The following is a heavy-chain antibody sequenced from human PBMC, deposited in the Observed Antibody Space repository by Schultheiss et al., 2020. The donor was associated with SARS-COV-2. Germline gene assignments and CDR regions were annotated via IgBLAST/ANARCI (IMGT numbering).Heavy chain of an antibody. CDR2: ITSGGNT. V-gene: IGHV3-53*05. D-gene: IGHD4-23*01. CDR3: ARDFGSDYVGYYGLDV. CDR1: GFTVSNNY. Sequence: GGSLRLSCAASGFTVSNNYITWVRQAPGKGLEWVSAITSGGNTYYADSVMGRFTISRDNSQNTLSLQMNSLRPEDTAVYYCARDFGSDYVGYYGLDVWGQGTTVTVSS. J-gene: IGHJ6*02.